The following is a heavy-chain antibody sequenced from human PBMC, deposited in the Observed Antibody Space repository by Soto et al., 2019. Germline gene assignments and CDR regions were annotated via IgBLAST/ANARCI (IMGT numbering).Heavy chain of an antibody. Sequence: PGGSLRLSCAASGFTFSSYAMHWVRQAPGKGLEWVAVISYDGSNKYYADSVKGRFTISRDNSKNTLYLQMNSLRAEDTAVYYCARDSEFLLPSYYFDYWGQGTLVTVSS. CDR2: ISYDGSNK. V-gene: IGHV3-30-3*01. D-gene: IGHD3-10*01. J-gene: IGHJ4*02. CDR1: GFTFSSYA. CDR3: ARDSEFLLPSYYFDY.